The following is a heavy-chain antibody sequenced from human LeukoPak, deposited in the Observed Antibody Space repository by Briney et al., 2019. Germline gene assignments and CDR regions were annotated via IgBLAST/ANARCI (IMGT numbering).Heavy chain of an antibody. Sequence: PGRSLRLSCIASGFTFGDYAMSWVRQAPGKGLEWVGFIRSKAYGGTTEYAASVKSRFSISRDDSKSIAYLQMNSLRTEDTAVFYCTRDCSGGSCWGDAFDTWGQGTMVTVSS. V-gene: IGHV3-49*04. J-gene: IGHJ3*02. CDR2: IRSKAYGGTT. D-gene: IGHD2-15*01. CDR3: TRDCSGGSCWGDAFDT. CDR1: GFTFGDYA.